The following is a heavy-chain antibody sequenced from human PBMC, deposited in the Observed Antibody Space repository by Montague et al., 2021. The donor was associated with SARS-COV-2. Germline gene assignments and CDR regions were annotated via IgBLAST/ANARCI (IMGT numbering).Heavy chain of an antibody. J-gene: IGHJ5*02. CDR1: GGSISTYYYY. CDR3: ARAGYSTGFGWFDH. CDR2: LHYSGTI. D-gene: IGHD6-19*01. V-gene: IGHV4-39*01. Sequence: SETLSLTCTVSGGSISTYYYYWGWMRPRQGRGAGWITTLHYSGTINYYPSLQIRTTISADMSTIQVYLKLTSVTAAGTAVYYCARAGYSTGFGWFDHWGQGTLVTVSS.